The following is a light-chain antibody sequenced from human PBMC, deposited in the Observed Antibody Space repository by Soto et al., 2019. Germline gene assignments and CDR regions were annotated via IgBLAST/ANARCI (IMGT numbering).Light chain of an antibody. CDR2: GAS. J-gene: IGKJ5*01. CDR1: QSVSSN. V-gene: IGKV3-15*01. CDR3: QQYNNWLPIT. Sequence: EMVMTQSPATLSVSPGERATLSCSASQSVSSNLAWYQQKPGQAPRLLIYGASTRATGIPARFSGSGSGTEFTLTISSLQSEDFAVYYCQQYNNWLPITFGQGTRLEIK.